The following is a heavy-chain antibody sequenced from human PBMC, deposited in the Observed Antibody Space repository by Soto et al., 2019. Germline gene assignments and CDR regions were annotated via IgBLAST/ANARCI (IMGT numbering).Heavy chain of an antibody. CDR1: GFSFSDYY. Sequence: PGGSMRLSCAASGFSFSDYYMGWIRQAPGKGLEWVSYIRSSGNTIHYADSVKGRFTICRDNAKNAPFLQKNSLRVEDRAVYYCARVTHYVDYWGQGTMVTVSS. D-gene: IGHD2-15*01. CDR3: ARVTHYVDY. CDR2: IRSSGNTI. J-gene: IGHJ4*02. V-gene: IGHV3-11*01.